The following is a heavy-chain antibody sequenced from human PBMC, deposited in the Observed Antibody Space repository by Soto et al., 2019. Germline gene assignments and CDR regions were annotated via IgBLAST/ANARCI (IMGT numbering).Heavy chain of an antibody. CDR2: ISSSSSYI. V-gene: IGHV3-21*01. CDR1: GFTFNTYS. CDR3: ASLSRFALDY. J-gene: IGHJ4*02. Sequence: EVQLVESGGGLVKPGGSLRLSCAASGFTFNTYSMNWVRQAPGKGLEWVSSISSSSSYIYYTDSVKGRFTISRDNAKNTLYLQMSSLRAEDTAVYYCASLSRFALDYWGQGTLVTVSS. D-gene: IGHD3-10*01.